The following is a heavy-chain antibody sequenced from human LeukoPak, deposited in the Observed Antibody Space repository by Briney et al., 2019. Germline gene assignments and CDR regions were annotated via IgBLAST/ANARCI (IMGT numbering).Heavy chain of an antibody. V-gene: IGHV3-30-3*01. Sequence: GGSLRLSCAASGFTFRTFAMYWVRQAPGKGLEWVATISVDVNTKYYADSVKGRCSISRDNSENMMYLQMNDLRDEDTAVYFCARDTYSSSWAPLTYWGQGTLVTVSS. CDR3: ARDTYSSSWAPLTY. CDR1: GFTFRTFA. CDR2: ISVDVNTK. J-gene: IGHJ4*02. D-gene: IGHD6-13*01.